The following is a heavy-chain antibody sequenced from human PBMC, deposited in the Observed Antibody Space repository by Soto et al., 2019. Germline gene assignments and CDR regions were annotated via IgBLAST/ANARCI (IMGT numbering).Heavy chain of an antibody. CDR1: GFRFGAYA. V-gene: IGHV3-30*18. J-gene: IGHJ4*02. CDR2: ISEDGSRK. CDR3: AKVREDLVLLVALDS. D-gene: IGHD5-12*01. Sequence: QVQLVESGGGVVQPGKSVRLSYAASGFRFGAYAMHWVRQAPGKGLEWVAVISEDGSRKYYRDSVKGRFTISRDNSKNTLFLQMDRLRLEDTAVYSCAKVREDLVLLVALDSWGQGTRVTVSS.